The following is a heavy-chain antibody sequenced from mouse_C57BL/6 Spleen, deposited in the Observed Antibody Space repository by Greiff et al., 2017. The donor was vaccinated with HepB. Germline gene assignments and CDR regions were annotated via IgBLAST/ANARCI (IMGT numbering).Heavy chain of an antibody. CDR1: GYTFTSYW. J-gene: IGHJ1*03. Sequence: VQLQQPGAELVRPGSSVKLSCKASGYTFTSYWMHWVKQRPIQGLEWIGNIDPSDSETHCNQKFKDKATLTVDKSSSTAYMQLSSRTSEDSAVYYCARRRDWYFDVWGTGTTVTVSS. V-gene: IGHV1-52*01. CDR3: ARRRDWYFDV. CDR2: IDPSDSET.